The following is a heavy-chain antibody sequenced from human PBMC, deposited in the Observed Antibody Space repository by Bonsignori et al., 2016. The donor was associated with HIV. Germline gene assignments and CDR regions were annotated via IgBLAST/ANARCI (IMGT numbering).Heavy chain of an antibody. CDR3: ARDFYGLPLDA. Sequence: QVQLQESGPGLVKPSETLSLTCGVSGYPISDGYYWGWIRQPPGKGLDWIGSIYHRGTTYYNPSLKSRVNMSVDTSKNQFSLELSSVTAADTAVYFCARDFYGLPLDAWGQGILVTVSS. CDR2: IYHRGTT. CDR1: GYPISDGYY. J-gene: IGHJ5*02. D-gene: IGHD3-10*01. V-gene: IGHV4-38-2*02.